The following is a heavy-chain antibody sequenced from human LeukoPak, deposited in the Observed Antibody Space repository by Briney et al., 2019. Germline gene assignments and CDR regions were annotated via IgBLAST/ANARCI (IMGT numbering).Heavy chain of an antibody. V-gene: IGHV3-7*01. CDR1: GFTFRSYG. Sequence: GGSLRLSCAASGFTFRSYGMSWVREARGRGVEGGANIKQGGSEKYYVDSVKGGFTISRDNAKNPLHLQTTTLTAEDTAVYYCARHRGYYDFWSGEGNNWFDPWGQGTLVTVSS. D-gene: IGHD3-3*01. CDR2: IKQGGSEK. J-gene: IGHJ5*02. CDR3: ARHRGYYDFWSGEGNNWFDP.